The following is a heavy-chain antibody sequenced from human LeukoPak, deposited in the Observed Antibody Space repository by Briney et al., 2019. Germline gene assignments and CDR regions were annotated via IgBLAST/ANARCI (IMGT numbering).Heavy chain of an antibody. J-gene: IGHJ4*02. Sequence: ASVKVSCKASGYTFTSYAMHWVRQAPGQRLEWMGWINAGNGNTKYSQKFQGRVTITSDTSASTAYMELSSLRSEDTAVYYCAREYSSAMDFDYWGQGTLVTVSS. CDR3: AREYSSAMDFDY. D-gene: IGHD3-22*01. CDR2: INAGNGNT. CDR1: GYTFTSYA. V-gene: IGHV1-3*01.